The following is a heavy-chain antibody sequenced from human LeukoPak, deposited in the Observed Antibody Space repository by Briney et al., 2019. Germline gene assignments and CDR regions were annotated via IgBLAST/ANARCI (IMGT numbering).Heavy chain of an antibody. CDR1: GGTFSSYA. CDR3: ARESAARVVSQPFDY. D-gene: IGHD2-21*01. J-gene: IGHJ4*02. V-gene: IGHV1-69*13. Sequence: SVKVSCKASGGTFSSYAISWVRQAPGQGLEWMGGIIPIFGTANYAQKFQGRVTITADESTSTAYMELSSLRSDDTAAYYCARESAARVVSQPFDYWGQGTLVTVSS. CDR2: IIPIFGTA.